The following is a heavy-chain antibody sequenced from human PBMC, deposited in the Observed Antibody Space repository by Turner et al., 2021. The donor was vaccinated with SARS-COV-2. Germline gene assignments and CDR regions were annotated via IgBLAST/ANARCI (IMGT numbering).Heavy chain of an antibody. V-gene: IGHV4-4*07. CDR3: ARESGFCTNGVCYPASRYYYGMDV. CDR1: GGSISSYY. CDR2: IYTSGST. D-gene: IGHD2-8*01. Sequence: QVQLQESGPGLVKPSETLSLPCTVSGGSISSYYGSWIRQPAGKGLEWIGRIYTSGSTNYNPSLKSRVTMSVETSKNHFSLKLSSVTAADTAVYYCARESGFCTNGVCYPASRYYYGMDVWGQGTTVTVSS. J-gene: IGHJ6*02.